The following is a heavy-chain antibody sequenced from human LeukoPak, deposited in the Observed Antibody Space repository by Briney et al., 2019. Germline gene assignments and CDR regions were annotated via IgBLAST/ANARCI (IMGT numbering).Heavy chain of an antibody. V-gene: IGHV3-21*01. CDR3: ARDPASLRYFDWLFDY. CDR2: ISSSSSYI. CDR1: GFTFSSYS. J-gene: IGHJ4*02. D-gene: IGHD3-9*01. Sequence: GGSLRLSCAASGFTFSSYSMNWVRHAPGKGLEWVSSISSSSSYIYYADSVKGRFTISRDNSKNTLYLQMNSLRAEDTAVYYCARDPASLRYFDWLFDYWGQGTLVTVSS.